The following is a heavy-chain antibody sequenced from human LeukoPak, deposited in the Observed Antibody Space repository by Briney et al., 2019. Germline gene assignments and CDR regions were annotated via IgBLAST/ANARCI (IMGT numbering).Heavy chain of an antibody. Sequence: GGSLRLSCAASGFTFSHSAMTWVRQAPGRGLEWVSLISFSGANTYSADSVKGRFTISRDNSKDTLSLQMNSLRAEDTAIYYCVRDIELSTWGLGTMVTVSS. CDR2: ISFSGANT. CDR1: GFTFSHSA. J-gene: IGHJ3*01. D-gene: IGHD3-16*02. V-gene: IGHV3-23*01. CDR3: VRDIELST.